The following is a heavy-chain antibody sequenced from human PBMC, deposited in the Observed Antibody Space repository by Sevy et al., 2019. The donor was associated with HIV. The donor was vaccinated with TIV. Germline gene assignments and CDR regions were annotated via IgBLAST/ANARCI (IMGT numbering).Heavy chain of an antibody. CDR3: AGRVTSDSFDI. Sequence: GGSLRLSCAASGFTVGDNYMSWVRQAPGKGLEWVSLIYSGGSTYYADSVKGRFTISRDNSKNTLYLKMDSLRAEDTAVYYCAGRVTSDSFDIWGQGTMVTVSS. D-gene: IGHD5-18*01. CDR1: GFTVGDNY. J-gene: IGHJ3*02. V-gene: IGHV3-66*02. CDR2: IYSGGST.